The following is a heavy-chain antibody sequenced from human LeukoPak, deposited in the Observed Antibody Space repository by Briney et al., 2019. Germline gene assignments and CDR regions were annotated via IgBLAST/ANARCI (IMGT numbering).Heavy chain of an antibody. V-gene: IGHV4-59*01. Sequence: SQTLSLTCTVSGGSISSYYWSWIRQPPGKGLEWIGYIYYSGSTNYNPSLKSRVTLSVDTSKNQFSLKLSSVTAADTAVYYCARQGRMATRGEFDYWGQGTLVTVSS. J-gene: IGHJ4*02. CDR3: ARQGRMATRGEFDY. CDR2: IYYSGST. D-gene: IGHD5-24*01. CDR1: GGSISSYY.